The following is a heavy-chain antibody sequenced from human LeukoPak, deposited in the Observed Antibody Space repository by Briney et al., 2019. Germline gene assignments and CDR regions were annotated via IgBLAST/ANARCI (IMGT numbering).Heavy chain of an antibody. CDR2: INHSGST. Sequence: SETLSLTCAVSGGSFSGYYWSWIRQPPGKGLEWIAEINHSGSTNYNPSLKSRVTISVDTSKNQFSLKLSSVTAADTAVYYCARGRGAVAGTEWFDPWGQGNLVTVSS. CDR1: GGSFSGYY. CDR3: ARGRGAVAGTEWFDP. J-gene: IGHJ5*02. V-gene: IGHV4-34*01. D-gene: IGHD6-19*01.